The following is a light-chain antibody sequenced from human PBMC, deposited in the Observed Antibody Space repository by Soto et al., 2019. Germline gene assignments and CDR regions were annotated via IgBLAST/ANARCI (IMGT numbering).Light chain of an antibody. CDR1: SSDVGAYNS. Sequence: QSVLTQPPSASGSPGQSVTISCTGTSSDVGAYNSVSWYQQHPGKAPKLIIYEVSKRPSGVPDRFSGSKSANTASLTVSGLQAGDADDYYCSSYGGSNNLPFGGGTKLTVL. V-gene: IGLV2-8*01. CDR2: EVS. CDR3: SSYGGSNNLP. J-gene: IGLJ2*01.